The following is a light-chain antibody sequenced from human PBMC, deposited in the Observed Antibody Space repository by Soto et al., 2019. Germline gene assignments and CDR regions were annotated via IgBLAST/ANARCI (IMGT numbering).Light chain of an antibody. V-gene: IGKV3-20*01. CDR1: QSVTGNY. CDR3: QQYGSTPPT. Sequence: VLTQSPGTLSASPGERVTVTCGASQSVTGNYLAWYQQKPGQAPRLLIYGASYRATGIPDRFSGSGSGTDFSLTISRLEPEDFAVYCCQQYGSTPPTFGQGTKVEMK. CDR2: GAS. J-gene: IGKJ1*01.